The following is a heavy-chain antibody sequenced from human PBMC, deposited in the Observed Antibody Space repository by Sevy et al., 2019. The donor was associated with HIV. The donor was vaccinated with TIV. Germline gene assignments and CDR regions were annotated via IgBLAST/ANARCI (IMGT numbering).Heavy chain of an antibody. CDR2: IRYDGSNK. J-gene: IGHJ3*02. CDR3: AKTSPAYGDYENFDAFDI. D-gene: IGHD4-17*01. Sequence: GESLKISCAASGFTFSSYGMHWVRQAPGKGLEWVAFIRYDGSNKYYADSVKGRFTISRDNSKNTLYLQMNSLRAEDTAVYYCAKTSPAYGDYENFDAFDIWGQGTMVTVSS. CDR1: GFTFSSYG. V-gene: IGHV3-30*02.